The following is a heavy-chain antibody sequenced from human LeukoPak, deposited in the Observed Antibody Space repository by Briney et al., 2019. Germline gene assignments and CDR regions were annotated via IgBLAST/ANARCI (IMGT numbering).Heavy chain of an antibody. CDR3: ASSTAGPNYYYYMDV. D-gene: IGHD5/OR15-5a*01. CDR1: GFTFRTYG. Sequence: GGSLRLSCAASGFTFRTYGMHWVRQAPGKGLEWVAFIWYGGDNKYYADSVKGRFTISRDNSKNTLYLQMNSLRAEDTAVYYCASSTAGPNYYYYMDVWGKGTTVTVSS. V-gene: IGHV3-30*02. CDR2: IWYGGDNK. J-gene: IGHJ6*03.